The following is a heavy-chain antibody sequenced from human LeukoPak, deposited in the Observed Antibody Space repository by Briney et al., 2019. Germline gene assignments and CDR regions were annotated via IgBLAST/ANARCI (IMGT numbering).Heavy chain of an antibody. Sequence: SQTFSLTCAISGDSVSSNSAAWNWIRQSPSSGLEWLGRTYYRSKWYNDYAVSVKSRITINPDTSKNQFSLQLNSVTPEDTAVYYCARDSYDFWSDYYYYGMDVWGQGTTVTVSS. CDR3: ARDSYDFWSDYYYYGMDV. V-gene: IGHV6-1*01. J-gene: IGHJ6*02. CDR1: GDSVSSNSAA. D-gene: IGHD3-3*01. CDR2: TYYRSKWYN.